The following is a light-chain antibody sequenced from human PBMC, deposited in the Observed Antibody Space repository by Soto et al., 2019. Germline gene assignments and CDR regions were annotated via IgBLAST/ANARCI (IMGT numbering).Light chain of an antibody. CDR3: PQLNSYPIT. V-gene: IGKV1-9*01. Sequence: IQLTQSPSSLSASVGDRVTITCRASQGISSYLAWYQQKPGKAPKLLIYAASTLQSVVPSRFSGSGSVTDFTLTISRLQPEDFATYSCPQLNSYPITFGPGTKVDIK. J-gene: IGKJ3*01. CDR2: AAS. CDR1: QGISSY.